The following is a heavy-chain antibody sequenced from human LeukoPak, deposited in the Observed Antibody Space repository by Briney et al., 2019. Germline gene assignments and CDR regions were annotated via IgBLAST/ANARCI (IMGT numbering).Heavy chain of an antibody. J-gene: IGHJ4*02. V-gene: IGHV3-30*04. CDR2: ISDDGRHN. CDR1: GFTFSTYA. CDR3: ARHIEAATALHY. D-gene: IGHD2-21*01. Sequence: GGSLRLSCAASGFTFSTYAMNWVRQAPGKGLEWVAVISDDGRHNYYADSVKGRFTVSRDNAKNSLYLQMNSLRAEDTAVYFCARHIEAATALHYWGQGTLVTVSS.